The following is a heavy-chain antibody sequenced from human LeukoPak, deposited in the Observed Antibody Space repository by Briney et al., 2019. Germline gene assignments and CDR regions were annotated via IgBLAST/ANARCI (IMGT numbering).Heavy chain of an antibody. CDR2: ISGSGGST. D-gene: IGHD2-2*01. Sequence: GGTLRLSCAASGFTFSNYGMNWVHQAPGKGLDWVSAISGSGGSTYYADSVKGRFTISRDNSKNTLYLQMNSLRAEDTAIYYCAKKYRSVQFFYMDVWGKGTTVTISS. J-gene: IGHJ6*03. CDR1: GFTFSNYG. CDR3: AKKYRSVQFFYMDV. V-gene: IGHV3-23*01.